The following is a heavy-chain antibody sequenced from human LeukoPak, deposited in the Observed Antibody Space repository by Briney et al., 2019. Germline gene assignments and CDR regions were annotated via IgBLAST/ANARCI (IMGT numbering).Heavy chain of an antibody. D-gene: IGHD2-21*02. CDR3: AKDFVVVPGNVNYFDY. J-gene: IGHJ4*02. V-gene: IGHV3-30*02. Sequence: GGSLRLSCAASGFIFSSYGMHWVRQAPGKGLEWVAFIRYDGSKKYYADSVKGRFTISRDNSKNTLYLQMNSLRAEDTAVYYCAKDFVVVPGNVNYFDYWGQGTLVTVSS. CDR2: IRYDGSKK. CDR1: GFIFSSYG.